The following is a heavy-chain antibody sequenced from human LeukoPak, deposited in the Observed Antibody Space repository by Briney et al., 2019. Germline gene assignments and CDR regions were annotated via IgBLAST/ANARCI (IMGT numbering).Heavy chain of an antibody. V-gene: IGHV4-39*07. CDR2: IYYSGST. CDR1: GGSISSSSYY. D-gene: IGHD3-22*01. Sequence: SETLSLTCTVSGGSISSSSYYWGWIRQPPGKGLEWIGSIYYSGSTYYNPSLKSRVTISVDTSKNQFSLKLSSVTAADTAVYYCARRGAYYDSSGYHKRFDYWGQGTLVTVSS. CDR3: ARRGAYYDSSGYHKRFDY. J-gene: IGHJ4*02.